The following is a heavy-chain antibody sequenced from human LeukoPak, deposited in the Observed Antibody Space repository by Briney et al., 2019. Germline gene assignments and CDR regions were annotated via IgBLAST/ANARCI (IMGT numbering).Heavy chain of an antibody. CDR2: MKPDGSEI. V-gene: IGHV3-7*01. CDR1: GFTFTTYW. CDR3: ARDSRFGITMVRGVDYYYYYMDV. J-gene: IGHJ6*03. Sequence: PGGSLRPSCAASGFTFTTYWMSWVRQAPGKGLEWVANMKPDGSEIFYVDSVKGRFTISRDNSKNTLYLQMNSLRAEDTAVYYCARDSRFGITMVRGVDYYYYYMDVWGKGTTVTVSS. D-gene: IGHD3-10*01.